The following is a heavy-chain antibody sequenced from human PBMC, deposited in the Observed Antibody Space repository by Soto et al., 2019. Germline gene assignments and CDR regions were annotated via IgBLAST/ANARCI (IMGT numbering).Heavy chain of an antibody. Sequence: QVQLVESGGGVVQPGRSLRLSCAASGFTFSSYAMHWVRQAPGKGLEWVAVISYDGSNKYYTDSVKGRFTISRDNSMNTLYLQMNRLRAEDTAVYYCARPLWRDDYNWGYFDLWGRGTLVTVSS. V-gene: IGHV3-30-3*01. CDR3: ARPLWRDDYNWGYFDL. J-gene: IGHJ2*01. CDR1: GFTFSSYA. CDR2: ISYDGSNK. D-gene: IGHD4-4*01.